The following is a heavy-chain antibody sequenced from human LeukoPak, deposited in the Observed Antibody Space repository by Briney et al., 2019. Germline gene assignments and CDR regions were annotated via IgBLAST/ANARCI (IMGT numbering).Heavy chain of an antibody. J-gene: IGHJ4*02. CDR3: ASSRYDSSGYYGIIGY. D-gene: IGHD3-22*01. V-gene: IGHV3-21*01. CDR2: ISRSSSYK. Sequence: PGGSLRLSCAASGFTITTYAMGWVRQAPGKGLEWVSSISRSSSYKYYADSVKGRFTISRDNAKNSLYLQMNSLRAEDTAVYYCASSRYDSSGYYGIIGYWGQGTLVTVSS. CDR1: GFTITTYA.